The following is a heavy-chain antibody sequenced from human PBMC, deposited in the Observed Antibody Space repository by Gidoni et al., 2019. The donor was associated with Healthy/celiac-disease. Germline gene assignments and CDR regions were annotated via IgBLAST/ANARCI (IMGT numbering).Heavy chain of an antibody. CDR3: ARHNERLGELSFDY. CDR2: ISPGDSDT. J-gene: IGHJ4*02. Sequence: EVQLVQSGAEVKKPGESQKISCKGSGYSFTRYWLGWVRQMPGKGLEWMGIISPGDSDTRYSPSFQGQVTISADKSISTAYLQWSSLKASDTAMYYCARHNERLGELSFDYWGQGTLVTVSS. CDR1: GYSFTRYW. V-gene: IGHV5-51*01. D-gene: IGHD3-16*02.